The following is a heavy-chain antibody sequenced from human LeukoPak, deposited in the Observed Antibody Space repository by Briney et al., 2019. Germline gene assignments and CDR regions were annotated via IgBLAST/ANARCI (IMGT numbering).Heavy chain of an antibody. J-gene: IGHJ4*02. CDR2: ISISGGST. CDR1: GFTFSSYT. CDR3: ARPLDRGYSSGWYRYGFDY. D-gene: IGHD6-19*01. V-gene: IGHV3-23*01. Sequence: PGGSLRLSCAASGFTFSSYTMSWVRQAPGKGLEWVSGISISGGSTYYADSVKGRFTISRDNAKNSLYLQMNSLRAEDTAVYYCARPLDRGYSSGWYRYGFDYWGQGTLVTVSS.